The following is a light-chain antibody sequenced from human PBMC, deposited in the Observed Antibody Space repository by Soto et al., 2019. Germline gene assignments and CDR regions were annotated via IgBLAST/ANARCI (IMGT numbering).Light chain of an antibody. CDR3: QQNDNLPLT. Sequence: DIQMTQSPSSLSDSVGDRGTITCHANPDIRNYLNCYQQKPGKAPNLLIYDASNWETGVSSRFGGSGSGTDFTLRIDRLPPEDIATDCCQQNDNLPLTFCGGTKVDIK. CDR1: PDIRNY. J-gene: IGKJ4*01. CDR2: DAS. V-gene: IGKV1-33*01.